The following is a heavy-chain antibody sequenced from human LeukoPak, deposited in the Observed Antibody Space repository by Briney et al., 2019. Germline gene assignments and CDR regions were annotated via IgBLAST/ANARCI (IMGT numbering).Heavy chain of an antibody. Sequence: QPSETLSLTCAVYGGSFSGYYWSWIRQPPGKGLEWIGEINHSGSTNYNPSLKSRVTISVDTSKDQFSLKLNSVTAADTAVYYCARKVDCSGGSCYINPYYFDYWGQGTLVTVSS. CDR2: INHSGST. J-gene: IGHJ4*02. CDR3: ARKVDCSGGSCYINPYYFDY. D-gene: IGHD2-15*01. V-gene: IGHV4-34*01. CDR1: GGSFSGYY.